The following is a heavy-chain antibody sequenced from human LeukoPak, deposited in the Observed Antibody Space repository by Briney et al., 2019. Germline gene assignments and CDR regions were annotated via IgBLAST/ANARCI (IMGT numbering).Heavy chain of an antibody. V-gene: IGHV4-61*02. CDR3: ARVGGSSYGQFDY. J-gene: IGHJ4*02. Sequence: SQTLSLTCSVPGGSISSGSYYWNWIRQPAGTGLEWIGRIYTTGSTNYNPSLKSRVTISVDTSKNQFSLNLNSVTAADTAVYYCARVGGSSYGQFDYWGQGTLVTVSS. D-gene: IGHD5-18*01. CDR1: GGSISSGSYY. CDR2: IYTTGST.